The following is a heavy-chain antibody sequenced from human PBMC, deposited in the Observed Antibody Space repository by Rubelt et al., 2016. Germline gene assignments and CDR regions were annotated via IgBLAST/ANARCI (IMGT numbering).Heavy chain of an antibody. J-gene: IGHJ6*02. V-gene: IGHV3-30*04. CDR1: GFTFNSYT. CDR3: AKDTAMECYYYGMDV. D-gene: IGHD5-18*01. CDR2: ISYDGSGK. Sequence: GGGVVQPGRSLRLSCAASGFTFNSYTMHWFRQAPGKGLGWVAVISYDGSGKYSADSVKGRFTISRDNSKNTLYLQMNSLRAEDTAVYYWAKDTAMECYYYGMDVWGQGTTVTVSS.